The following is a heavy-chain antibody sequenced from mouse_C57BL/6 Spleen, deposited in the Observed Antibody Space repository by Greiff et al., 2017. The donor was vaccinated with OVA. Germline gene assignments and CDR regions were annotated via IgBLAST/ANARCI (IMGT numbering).Heavy chain of an antibody. V-gene: IGHV14-2*01. CDR3: ARSEDSFDFDY. CDR2: IDPEDGET. Sequence: VQLQQSGAELVKPGASVKLSCTASGFNIKDYYMHWVKQRTEQGLEWIGRIDPEDGETKYAPKFKRKATITADTSSNTAYRQLSSLTSEDTAVYYCARSEDSFDFDYWGEGTTLTVSS. J-gene: IGHJ2*01. CDR1: GFNIKDYY. D-gene: IGHD1-1*01.